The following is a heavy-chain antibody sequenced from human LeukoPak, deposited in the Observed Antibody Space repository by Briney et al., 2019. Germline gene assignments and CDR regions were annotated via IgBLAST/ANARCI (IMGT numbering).Heavy chain of an antibody. V-gene: IGHV5-51*01. CDR3: ATGGIYSSNFDY. CDR2: IYPGDSET. Sequence: GESLKISCKGSGYTFIRFWTGWVRQMPGKGLEWMGIIYPGDSETRYSPSFQGQVTISVDKSISTAYLQWSSLKASDTAVYYCATGGIYSSNFDYWGQGTLVTVSS. J-gene: IGHJ4*02. D-gene: IGHD5-18*01. CDR1: GYTFIRFW.